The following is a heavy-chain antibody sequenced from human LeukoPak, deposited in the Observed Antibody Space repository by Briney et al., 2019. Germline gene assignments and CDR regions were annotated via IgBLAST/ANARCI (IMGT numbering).Heavy chain of an antibody. CDR1: GGSVSSGSYY. J-gene: IGHJ5*02. D-gene: IGHD6-19*01. Sequence: SETLSLTCTVSGGSVSSGSYYWSWIRQPPGKGLEWIGYIYYSGSTNYNPSLKSRVTISVDTSKNQFSLKLSSVTAADTAVYYCARGVGSGWCGPAEWFDPWGQGTLVTVSS. CDR3: ARGVGSGWCGPAEWFDP. V-gene: IGHV4-61*01. CDR2: IYYSGST.